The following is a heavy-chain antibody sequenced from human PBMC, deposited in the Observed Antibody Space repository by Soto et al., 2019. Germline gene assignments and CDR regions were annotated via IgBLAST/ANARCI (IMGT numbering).Heavy chain of an antibody. CDR2: ISYDGSNK. CDR1: GFTFSSYG. D-gene: IGHD3-10*01. Sequence: PGGSLRLSCAASGFTFSSYGMHWVRQAPGKGLEWVAVISYDGSNKYYADSVKGRFTISRDNSKNTLYLQMNSLRAEDTAVYYCAKDHRPLLWFGELTKSYGMDVWGQGTTVTVSS. V-gene: IGHV3-30*18. CDR3: AKDHRPLLWFGELTKSYGMDV. J-gene: IGHJ6*02.